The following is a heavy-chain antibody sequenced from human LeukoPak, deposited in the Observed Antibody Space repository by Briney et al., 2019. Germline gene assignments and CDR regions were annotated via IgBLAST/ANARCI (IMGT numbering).Heavy chain of an antibody. CDR1: SGSVTGHP. CDR2: VYTSGDT. Sequence: SEKLAHNCTVFSGSVTGHPWTWIRRPPGKGLMYLAPVYTSGDTDSDPSLRGRVTLSLDTSNNQFSLRLSSVTAADTAVYYCARWSHIAPAGAYSYHSLDIWGPGTTVTVSS. V-gene: IGHV4-4*07. J-gene: IGHJ6*02. CDR3: ARWSHIAPAGAYSYHSLDI. D-gene: IGHD6-13*01.